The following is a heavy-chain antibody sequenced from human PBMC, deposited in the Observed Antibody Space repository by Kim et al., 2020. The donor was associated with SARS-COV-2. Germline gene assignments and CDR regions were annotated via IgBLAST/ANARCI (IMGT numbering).Heavy chain of an antibody. Sequence: KPSRKSRVTISVDTSKNQFSLKLSSVTAADTAVYYCARSGTVTYNWYFDLWGRGTLVTVSS. J-gene: IGHJ2*01. CDR3: ARSGTVTYNWYFDL. D-gene: IGHD4-17*01. V-gene: IGHV4-59*01.